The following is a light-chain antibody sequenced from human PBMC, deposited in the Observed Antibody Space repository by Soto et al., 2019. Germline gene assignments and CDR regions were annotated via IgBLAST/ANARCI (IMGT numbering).Light chain of an antibody. J-gene: IGLJ2*01. Sequence: QSALTQPDSVSGSPGQSITLSCTGTSSDIGGYDYVSWYQRHPCKAPKLIIYDVHNRPSGVSNRVSGSKSGNTASLTISGLQAEDEADYYGTSYASGISHVVFGGGTKLTVL. CDR3: TSYASGISHVV. CDR2: DVH. V-gene: IGLV2-14*01. CDR1: SSDIGGYDY.